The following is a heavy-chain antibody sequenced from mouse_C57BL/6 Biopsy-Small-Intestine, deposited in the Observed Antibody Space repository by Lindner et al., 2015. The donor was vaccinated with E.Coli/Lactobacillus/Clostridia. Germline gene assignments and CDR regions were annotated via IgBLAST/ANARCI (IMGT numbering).Heavy chain of an antibody. CDR3: ARERVYGSLPY. CDR2: IYPGDGDT. J-gene: IGHJ3*01. CDR1: GYTFKSYD. V-gene: IGHV1-82*01. Sequence: VQLQESGAELVRPGASVKLSCKASGYTFKSYDINWVKQRPGKGLEWIGRIYPGDGDTNYNGKFKGKATLTTDKSSNTAYMQLSSLTSEDSAVYFCARERVYGSLPYWGQGTLVTV. D-gene: IGHD1-1*01.